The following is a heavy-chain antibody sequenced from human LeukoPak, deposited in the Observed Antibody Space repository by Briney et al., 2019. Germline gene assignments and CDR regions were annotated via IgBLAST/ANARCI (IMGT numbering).Heavy chain of an antibody. CDR1: GFTFSDYY. V-gene: IGHV3-11*06. D-gene: IGHD3-10*01. CDR3: ARGRSLWFGEWFFDY. CDR2: ISSSSSYT. Sequence: GGSLRLSCAASGFTFSDYYMSWIRQAPGKGLEWVSYISSSSSYTNYADSVKGRVTISRDNAKNSLYLQMNSLRAEDTAVYYCARGRSLWFGEWFFDYWGQGTLVTVSS. J-gene: IGHJ4*02.